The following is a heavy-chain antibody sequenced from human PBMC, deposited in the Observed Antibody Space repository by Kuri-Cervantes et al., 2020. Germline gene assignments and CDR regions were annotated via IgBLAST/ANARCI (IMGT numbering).Heavy chain of an antibody. J-gene: IGHJ3*02. Sequence: ASVKVSCKASGYTFTSYGISWVRQAPGHGLEWMGWISAYNGNTNYAQKLQGRVTMTTDTSTSTAYMELRSLRSDDTAVYYCASSRRRGSGWSSAFDIWGQGTMVTVSS. D-gene: IGHD6-19*01. CDR2: ISAYNGNT. CDR3: ASSRRRGSGWSSAFDI. V-gene: IGHV1-18*01. CDR1: GYTFTSYG.